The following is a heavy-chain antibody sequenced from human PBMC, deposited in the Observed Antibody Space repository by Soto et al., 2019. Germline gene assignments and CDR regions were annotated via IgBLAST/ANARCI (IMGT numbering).Heavy chain of an antibody. D-gene: IGHD2-2*01. Sequence: SVKVSCKASGGTFSSYAISWVRQAPGQGLEWMGGIIPIFGTANYAQKFQGRVTITADESTSTAYMELSSLRSEDTAVYYCARGVPAARYFDYWGQGTLVTVSS. V-gene: IGHV1-69*13. CDR3: ARGVPAARYFDY. J-gene: IGHJ4*02. CDR2: IIPIFGTA. CDR1: GGTFSSYA.